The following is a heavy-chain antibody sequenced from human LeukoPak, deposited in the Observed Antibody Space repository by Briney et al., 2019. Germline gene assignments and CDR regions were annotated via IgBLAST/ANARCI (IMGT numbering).Heavy chain of an antibody. CDR1: GGSISSYY. J-gene: IGHJ4*02. CDR3: ARGGGTSYVDY. V-gene: IGHV4-4*09. CDR2: IYTSGST. Sequence: SETLSLTCTVSGGSISSYYWSWIRQPPGKGLEWIGYIYTSGSTNYNPSLKSRVTISVDTSKNQFSLKLSSVTAADTAVYYCARGGGTSYVDYWGQGTLVTVSS. D-gene: IGHD2-2*01.